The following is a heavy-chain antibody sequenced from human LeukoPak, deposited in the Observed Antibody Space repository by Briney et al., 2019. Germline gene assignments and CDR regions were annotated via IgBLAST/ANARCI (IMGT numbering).Heavy chain of an antibody. CDR2: INPNSGGT. D-gene: IGHD1-26*01. Sequence: ASVKVSCKASGYTFSDYHMHWVRQAPGQGLERMGWINPNSGGTIYAQKFQGRVTMTRDTSITTAYMELSRLRSDDTAVYYCARARAPGDPFDIWGQGTMVTVSS. V-gene: IGHV1-2*02. J-gene: IGHJ3*02. CDR1: GYTFSDYH. CDR3: ARARAPGDPFDI.